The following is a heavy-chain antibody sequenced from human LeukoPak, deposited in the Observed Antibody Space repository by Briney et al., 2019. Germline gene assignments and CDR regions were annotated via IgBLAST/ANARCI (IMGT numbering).Heavy chain of an antibody. CDR1: GYTFTSYG. CDR2: ISAYNGNT. J-gene: IGHJ3*02. CDR3: AREGWTTVTTGAFDI. D-gene: IGHD4-17*01. V-gene: IGHV1-18*01. Sequence: ASVKVSCKASGYTFTSYGISWVRQAPGQGLEWMGWISAYNGNTNYAQKLQGRVTMTTDTSTSTAYMELRSLRSDDTAVYYCAREGWTTVTTGAFDIWGQGTMVTVSS.